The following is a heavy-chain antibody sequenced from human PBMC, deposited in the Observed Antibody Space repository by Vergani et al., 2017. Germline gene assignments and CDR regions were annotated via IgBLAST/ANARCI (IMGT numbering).Heavy chain of an antibody. CDR2: INHSKST. CDR3: ARGDRSSPVVPAARYCYYYYMDV. Sequence: QVQLQQWGAGLLKPSETLSLICAVYGGSFSGYYWSWIRQPPGKGLEWIGEINHSKSTNYNPSLKSRVTISVDPSKNHFSLKLSSVNAADTAVYYCARGDRSSPVVPAARYCYYYYMDVWGKGTTVTVSS. V-gene: IGHV4-34*01. J-gene: IGHJ6*03. CDR1: GGSFSGYY. D-gene: IGHD2-2*01.